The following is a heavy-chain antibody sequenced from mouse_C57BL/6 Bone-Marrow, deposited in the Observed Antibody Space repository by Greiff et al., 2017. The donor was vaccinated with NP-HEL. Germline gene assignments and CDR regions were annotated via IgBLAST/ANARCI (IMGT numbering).Heavy chain of an antibody. CDR2: INPSTGGT. J-gene: IGHJ1*03. Sequence: EVQLVESGPELVKPGASVKISCKASGYSFTGYYMNWVKQSPEKSLEWIGEINPSTGGTTYNQKFKAKATLTVDKSSSTAYMQLKSLTSEDSAVYYCARWLLQYFDVWGTGTTVTVSS. CDR3: ARWLLQYFDV. CDR1: GYSFTGYY. V-gene: IGHV1-42*01. D-gene: IGHD2-3*01.